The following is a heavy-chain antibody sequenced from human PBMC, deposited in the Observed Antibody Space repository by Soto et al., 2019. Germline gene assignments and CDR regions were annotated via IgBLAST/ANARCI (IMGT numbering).Heavy chain of an antibody. J-gene: IGHJ3*02. CDR1: GFTVSVNY. CDR3: AREYCSGGTCYRLDVFDI. V-gene: IGHV3-66*01. D-gene: IGHD2-15*01. Sequence: GGSLRLSCAASGFTVSVNYMSWVRQAPGKGLEWVSVISGGAGTYYAASVKGRFTVSRDNSRNTLYLQMDSLRAEDTAVYYCAREYCSGGTCYRLDVFDIWGQGTMVTVS. CDR2: ISGGAGT.